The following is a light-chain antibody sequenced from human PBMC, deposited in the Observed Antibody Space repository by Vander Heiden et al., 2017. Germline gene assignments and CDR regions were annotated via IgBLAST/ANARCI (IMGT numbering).Light chain of an antibody. CDR2: NEN. Sequence: QSLLTQPPSASGTPGQRVTISRSGCSFNIGGRTVNWYQHLPGTAPKLLIYNENQRPSGVPDRISASKSGTSASLAVRGLQSEDEADYYCSAWDNSLNAWVFGGGTKLTVL. V-gene: IGLV1-44*01. J-gene: IGLJ3*02. CDR1: SFNIGGRT. CDR3: SAWDNSLNAWV.